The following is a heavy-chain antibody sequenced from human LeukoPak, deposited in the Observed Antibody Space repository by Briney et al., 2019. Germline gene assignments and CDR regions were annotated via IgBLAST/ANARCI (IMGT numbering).Heavy chain of an antibody. D-gene: IGHD3-9*01. CDR3: ARDGVLERDILTGYGNEKNDAFDI. V-gene: IGHV3-7*01. J-gene: IGHJ3*02. CDR2: IKQDGSEK. CDR1: GFTFSNAW. Sequence: GGSLRLSCAASGFTFSNAWMSWVRQAPGKGLEWVANIKQDGSEKYYVDSVKGRFTISRDNAKNSLYLQMNSLRAEDTAVYYCARDGVLERDILTGYGNEKNDAFDIWGQGTMVTVSS.